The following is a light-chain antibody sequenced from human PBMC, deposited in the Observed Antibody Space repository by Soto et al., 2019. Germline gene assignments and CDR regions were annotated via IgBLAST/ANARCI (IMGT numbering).Light chain of an antibody. CDR1: QDISSF. Sequence: IQLSQSPSSLSASLGDRVTITCRASQDISSFLAWYQQKPGKAPKLLIYAASTLQSGVPSRFSGSGSGTDFTLTISSLQPEDFATYFCQQLNSYPLTFGQGTRLEIK. CDR3: QQLNSYPLT. J-gene: IGKJ5*01. V-gene: IGKV1-9*01. CDR2: AAS.